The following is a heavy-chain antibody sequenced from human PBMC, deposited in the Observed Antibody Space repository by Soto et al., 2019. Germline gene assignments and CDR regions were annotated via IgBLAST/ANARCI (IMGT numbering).Heavy chain of an antibody. V-gene: IGHV4-31*03. Sequence: QVQLQESGPGLVKPSQTLSLTCTVSGGSISSGGYYWSWIRQHPGKGLEWLGYIYYSGSTYYHPYLTRRVTLSVDTSKNPFSLKLSYVTAADTAVYYCASLIAAANYWGQGTLVTVSS. CDR3: ASLIAAANY. J-gene: IGHJ4*02. CDR2: IYYSGST. D-gene: IGHD6-13*01. CDR1: GGSISSGGYY.